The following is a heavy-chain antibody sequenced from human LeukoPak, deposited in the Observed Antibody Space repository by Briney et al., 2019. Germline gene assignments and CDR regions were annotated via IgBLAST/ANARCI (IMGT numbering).Heavy chain of an antibody. CDR1: GYTFTGYY. J-gene: IGHJ1*01. D-gene: IGHD5-24*01. CDR2: INPNSSAT. CDR3: ARVLKDGYNNGNFQH. Sequence: GASVKVSCKASGYTFTGYYVHWVRQVPGQGPEWMGWINPNSSATNFPQKFQGRVTLTRDTSITTAYMELSRLRSDDTAVYYCARVLKDGYNNGNFQHWGQGTLVTVSS. V-gene: IGHV1-2*02.